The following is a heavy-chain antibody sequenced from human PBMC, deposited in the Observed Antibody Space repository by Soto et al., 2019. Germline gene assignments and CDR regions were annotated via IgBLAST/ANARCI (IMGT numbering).Heavy chain of an antibody. CDR1: GFTFSSYA. CDR2: ISGSGGST. D-gene: IGHD3-22*01. J-gene: IGHJ4*02. V-gene: IGHV3-23*01. Sequence: GGSLRLSCAASGFTFSSYAMSWVRQAPWKGLEWVSAISGSGGSTYYADSVKGRFTISRDNSKNTLYLQMNSLRAEDTAVYYCAKLKSLVVVVINFDYWGQGTLVTVSS. CDR3: AKLKSLVVVVINFDY.